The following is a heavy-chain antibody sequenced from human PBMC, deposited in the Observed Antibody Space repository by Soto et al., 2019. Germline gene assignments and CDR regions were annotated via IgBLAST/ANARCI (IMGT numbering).Heavy chain of an antibody. CDR2: MNPNSGNT. CDR3: ARALHRRKVLLMVYATNYYYYGMDV. J-gene: IGHJ6*02. CDR1: GYTFTSYD. V-gene: IGHV1-8*01. D-gene: IGHD2-8*01. Sequence: ASVKVSCKASGYTFTSYDINWVRQATGQGLEWMGWMNPNSGNTGYAQKFQGRVTMTRNTSISTAYMELSSLRSEDTAVYYCARALHRRKVLLMVYATNYYYYGMDVWGQGNTVTVYS.